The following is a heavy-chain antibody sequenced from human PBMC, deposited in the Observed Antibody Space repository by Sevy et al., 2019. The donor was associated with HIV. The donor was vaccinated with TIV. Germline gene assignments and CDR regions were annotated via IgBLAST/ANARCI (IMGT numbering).Heavy chain of an antibody. CDR3: ARGGVCFDY. CDR1: GGSISSYC. Sequence: SETLSLTCTVSGGSISSYCWSWIRQSPGKGLEWIGCIFFSGSTDYNPSLKSRVTISADTSKKQFSLKLSSVTAADTAVYFCARGGVCFDYWGQGSLVTVSS. CDR2: IFFSGST. V-gene: IGHV4-59*13. D-gene: IGHD1-26*01. J-gene: IGHJ4*02.